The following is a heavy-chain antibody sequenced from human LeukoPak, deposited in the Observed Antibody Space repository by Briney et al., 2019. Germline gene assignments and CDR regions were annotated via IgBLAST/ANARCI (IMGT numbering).Heavy chain of an antibody. CDR1: GGTFSSYG. CDR2: ISAYNGNT. D-gene: IGHD3-22*01. J-gene: IGHJ4*02. Sequence: ASVKVSCKASGGTFSSYGISWVRQAPGQGLEWMGWISAYNGNTNYAQKLQGRVTMTTDTSTSTAYMELRSLRSDDTAVYYCARVGFYYDSSGYYFPDYWGQGTPVTVSS. CDR3: ARVGFYYDSSGYYFPDY. V-gene: IGHV1-18*01.